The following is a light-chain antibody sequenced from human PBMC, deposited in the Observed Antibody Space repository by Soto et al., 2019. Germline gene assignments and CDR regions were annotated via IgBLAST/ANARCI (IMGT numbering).Light chain of an antibody. Sequence: DIQLTPSPSFLSASVGDRVTISCRASQGISSYLAWFQQKPGRAPNLLIYGASTLQSGVPSRFSGSGSGTDITLTISNLQPEDFATYYCQQLNAYPLTFGQGTRLEIK. CDR1: QGISSY. J-gene: IGKJ5*01. V-gene: IGKV1-9*01. CDR3: QQLNAYPLT. CDR2: GAS.